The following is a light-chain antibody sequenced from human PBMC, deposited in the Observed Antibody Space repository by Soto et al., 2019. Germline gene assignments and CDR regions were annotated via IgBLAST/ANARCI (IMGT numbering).Light chain of an antibody. J-gene: IGLJ7*01. CDR3: QSYDISLSGAV. Sequence: QSVLTQPPSVSGAPGQRVAFSCTGNSSNIGAGYDVHWYHQLPGAAPRLIIYGNNNRPSGVPDRFSGSKSGTSASLAITGLQAEEEADYYCQSYDISLSGAVFGGGTQLTVL. V-gene: IGLV1-40*01. CDR2: GNN. CDR1: SSNIGAGYD.